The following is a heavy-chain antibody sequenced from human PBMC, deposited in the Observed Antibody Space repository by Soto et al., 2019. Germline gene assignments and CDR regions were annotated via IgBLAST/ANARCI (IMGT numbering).Heavy chain of an antibody. V-gene: IGHV4-30-4*01. Sequence: SETLSLTCTVSVGSVSSGDYYWSWIRQPPGKGLEWIGYIYYSGSTYYNPSLKSRVTISVDTSKNQFSLKLSSVTAADTAVYYCARDTAMNYDSSGYPGGDYCYGMDVWGQGTTVTVSS. D-gene: IGHD3-22*01. CDR1: VGSVSSGDYY. CDR2: IYYSGST. CDR3: ARDTAMNYDSSGYPGGDYCYGMDV. J-gene: IGHJ6*02.